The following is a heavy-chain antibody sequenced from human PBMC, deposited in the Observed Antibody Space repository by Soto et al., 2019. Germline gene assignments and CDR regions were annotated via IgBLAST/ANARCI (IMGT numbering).Heavy chain of an antibody. CDR3: ARGWYYDFWSGHTDYYYYGMGV. Sequence: SVKVSCKASGGTFSSYAISWVRQAPGQGLEWMGGIIPIFGTANYAQKFQGRVTITADKSTSTAYMELSSLRSEDTAVYYCARGWYYDFWSGHTDYYYYGMGVWGQGTTVTVSS. CDR1: GGTFSSYA. V-gene: IGHV1-69*06. CDR2: IIPIFGTA. J-gene: IGHJ6*02. D-gene: IGHD3-3*01.